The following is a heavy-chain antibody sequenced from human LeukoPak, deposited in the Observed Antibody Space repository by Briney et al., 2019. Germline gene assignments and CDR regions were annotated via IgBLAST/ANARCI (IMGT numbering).Heavy chain of an antibody. V-gene: IGHV4-34*01. Sequence: SETLSLTCAVYGGSFSGYYWSWIRQPPGKGLEWIGEINHSGSTNYNPSLKSRVTISVDTSKNQFSLKLSSVTAADTAVYYCARSLGISSIDYWGQGSLVTVSS. J-gene: IGHJ4*02. CDR1: GGSFSGYY. CDR2: INHSGST. D-gene: IGHD1-26*01. CDR3: ARSLGISSIDY.